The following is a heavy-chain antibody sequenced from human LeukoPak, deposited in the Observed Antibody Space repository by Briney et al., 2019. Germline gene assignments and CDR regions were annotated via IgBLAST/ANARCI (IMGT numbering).Heavy chain of an antibody. CDR2: TYYRSKWHN. CDR1: GDSVSSSSSA. Sequence: PSQTLSLTCAISGDSVSSSSSAWSWIRQSPSRGLEWLGRTYYRSKWHNDYAESVKSRITINPDTPKNEFSLQLNSVTPEDTAVYYCARNLRPDFDYWGQGTLVTVSS. CDR3: ARNLRPDFDY. V-gene: IGHV6-1*01. J-gene: IGHJ4*02.